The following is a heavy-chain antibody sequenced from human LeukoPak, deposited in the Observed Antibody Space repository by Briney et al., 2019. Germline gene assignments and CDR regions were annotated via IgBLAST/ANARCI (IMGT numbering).Heavy chain of an antibody. V-gene: IGHV3-49*03. J-gene: IGHJ4*02. D-gene: IGHD1-26*01. CDR1: GFTFGDYA. CDR2: IRSKAYSGTS. Sequence: GGSLRLSCTSSGFTFGDYATSWFRQAPGKGLEWIGFIRSKAYSGTSEYAANVQGSIAISRDDSKSIAYLQMNSLKTEDTAVYYCTKGAYGYLDYWGQGTLVTVSS. CDR3: TKGAYGYLDY.